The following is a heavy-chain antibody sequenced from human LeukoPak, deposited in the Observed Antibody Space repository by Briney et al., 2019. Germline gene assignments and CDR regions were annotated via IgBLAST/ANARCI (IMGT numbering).Heavy chain of an antibody. D-gene: IGHD3-22*01. CDR2: ISAYNGNT. J-gene: IGHJ5*02. CDR1: GYTFTSYG. V-gene: IGHV1-18*01. CDR3: ARDRYYYDSSGYRMFGP. Sequence: ASVKVSCKASGYTFTSYGISWVRQAPGQGLEWMGWISAYNGNTNYAQNLQGRVTMTTDTFTSTAYMELRSLRSDDTAVYYCARDRYYYDSSGYRMFGPWGQGTLVTVSS.